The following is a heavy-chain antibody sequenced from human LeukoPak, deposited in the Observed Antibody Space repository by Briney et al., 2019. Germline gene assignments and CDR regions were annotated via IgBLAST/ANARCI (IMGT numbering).Heavy chain of an antibody. CDR2: IYYSGST. CDR3: ARIPYSYGWGHHYFDY. J-gene: IGHJ4*02. D-gene: IGHD5-18*01. Sequence: SETLSLTCTVSGGSISSYYWSWIRQPPGKGLEWIGYIYYSGSTNYNPSLKSRVTISVDTSKNQFSLKLSSVTAADTAVYYCARIPYSYGWGHHYFDYWGQGTRVTVSS. V-gene: IGHV4-59*01. CDR1: GGSISSYY.